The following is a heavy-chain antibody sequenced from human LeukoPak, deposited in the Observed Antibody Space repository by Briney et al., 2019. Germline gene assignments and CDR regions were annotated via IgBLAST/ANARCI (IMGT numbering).Heavy chain of an antibody. D-gene: IGHD2-2*01. J-gene: IGHJ4*02. V-gene: IGHV3-21*01. CDR1: GFTFSSYS. Sequence: PGGSLRLSCAASGFTFSSYSMNWVRQAPGEGLEWVSSISSSSGYIYYADSVKGRFTISRDNSKNTLYLQMNSLRAEDTAVYYCAKGSRTYCSSTSCYKDYWGQGTLVTVSS. CDR2: ISSSSGYI. CDR3: AKGSRTYCSSTSCYKDY.